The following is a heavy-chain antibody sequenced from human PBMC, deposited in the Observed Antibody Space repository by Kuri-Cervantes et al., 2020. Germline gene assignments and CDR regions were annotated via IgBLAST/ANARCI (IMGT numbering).Heavy chain of an antibody. CDR2: IGTGGGT. CDR3: AKTYYYDSSGYFDY. J-gene: IGHJ4*02. V-gene: IGHV3/OR16-10*01. CDR1: GFTFSSYA. Sequence: GGSLRLSCAGSGFTFSSYAMHWVRQAPGKGLEWVSAIGTGGGTYYADSVKGRFTISRDNAKNSLYLQMNSLRAEDTAVYYCAKTYYYDSSGYFDYWGQGTLVTVSS. D-gene: IGHD3-22*01.